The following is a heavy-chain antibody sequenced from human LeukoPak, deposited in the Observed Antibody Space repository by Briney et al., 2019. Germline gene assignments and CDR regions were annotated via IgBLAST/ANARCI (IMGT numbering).Heavy chain of an antibody. CDR2: ISYDGSNK. CDR1: GFSFSYYA. J-gene: IGHJ4*02. CDR3: ARDPERNSHLYYFDY. Sequence: PGGSLRLSCAASGFSFSYYAVHWVRQAPGKGLEWVAVISYDGSNKYYADSVKGRFMISRDNSKNTLYLQMSNLRPEDTAVYYCARDPERNSHLYYFDYWGQGTLVTVSS. V-gene: IGHV3-30-3*01. D-gene: IGHD2/OR15-2a*01.